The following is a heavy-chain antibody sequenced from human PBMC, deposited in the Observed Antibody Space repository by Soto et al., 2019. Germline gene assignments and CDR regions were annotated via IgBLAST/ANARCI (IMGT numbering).Heavy chain of an antibody. Sequence: QVQVVQSGAEVKKPGASVKVSCKASGYTFTSYYIHWVRQAPGQGLEWMGIINPSDGSTTYAQKFRGRVSVTRDTSTSTVCMELSSVRSEDTAVFYCARGSLEMTTVTSYCDYWGQGTLVTVSS. CDR2: INPSDGST. D-gene: IGHD4-4*01. CDR3: ARGSLEMTTVTSYCDY. V-gene: IGHV1-46*01. CDR1: GYTFTSYY. J-gene: IGHJ4*02.